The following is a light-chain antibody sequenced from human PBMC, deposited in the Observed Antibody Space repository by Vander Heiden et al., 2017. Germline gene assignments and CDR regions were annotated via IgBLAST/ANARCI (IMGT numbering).Light chain of an antibody. V-gene: IGKV2-30*01. CDR1: QSLVYSDGNIY. J-gene: IGKJ2*01. CDR3: MQGTHLPYT. CDR2: KVT. Sequence: DVVMTQSPLSLPVTLGQPASISCRSSQSLVYSDGNIYLHLLQQRPGQSPRRLIYKVTDRDSGVPDRISGSGSDTVITLKVSRVEAEDIGIYYCMQGTHLPYTFGQGTKLEIK.